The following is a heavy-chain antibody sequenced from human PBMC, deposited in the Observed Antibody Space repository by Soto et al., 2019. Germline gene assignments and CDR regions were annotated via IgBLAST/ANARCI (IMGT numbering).Heavy chain of an antibody. CDR1: CDSFSGYF. Sequence: SETLSPTCDVSCDSFSGYFCNWLRQPPGKGLEWIGEISQVGRARYNPSLETRITISVDTSKTQFSLNLTSVTDADTAVYYCARGYGYFRQWGQGALVTVSS. D-gene: IGHD4-17*01. CDR2: ISQVGRA. V-gene: IGHV4-34*01. J-gene: IGHJ4*02. CDR3: ARGYGYFRQ.